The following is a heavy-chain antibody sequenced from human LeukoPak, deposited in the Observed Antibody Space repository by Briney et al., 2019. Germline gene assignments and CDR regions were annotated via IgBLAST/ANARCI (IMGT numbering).Heavy chain of an antibody. CDR1: GYTFTGYY. CDR2: INPNSGGS. Sequence: ASVKVSCKASGYTFTGYYMHWVRQAPGQGLEWMGWINPNSGGSIYAQKFQGRVTMTRDTSISTAYLELSGLRSDDTAVYYCARDLPLVEYDSAWTPTSDYWGQGTLVTVPS. V-gene: IGHV1-2*02. D-gene: IGHD6-19*01. J-gene: IGHJ4*02. CDR3: ARDLPLVEYDSAWTPTSDY.